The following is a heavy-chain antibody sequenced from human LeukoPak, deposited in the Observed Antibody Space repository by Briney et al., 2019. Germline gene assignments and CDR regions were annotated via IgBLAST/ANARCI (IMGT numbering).Heavy chain of an antibody. CDR2: IYPGDSDT. J-gene: IGHJ5*02. V-gene: IGHV5-51*01. Sequence: GESLQISCKGSGYRFISYWIGWVRQMPGKGLEWMGIIYPGDSDTRYSPSFQGQVTISADKSTSTAYPQWSSLKASDTAIYYCARRIVRGVINWFDPWGQGTLVTVSS. D-gene: IGHD3-10*01. CDR1: GYRFISYW. CDR3: ARRIVRGVINWFDP.